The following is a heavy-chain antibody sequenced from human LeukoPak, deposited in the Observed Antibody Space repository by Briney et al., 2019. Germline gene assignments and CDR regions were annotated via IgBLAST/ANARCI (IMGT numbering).Heavy chain of an antibody. CDR3: ARGAKWGGNWFDP. V-gene: IGHV4-34*01. J-gene: IGHJ5*02. CDR2: INHSGST. Sequence: SSETLSLTCAVYGGSFSGHYWSWIRQPPGKGLEWIGEINHSGSTNYNPSLKSRVTISVDTSKNQFSLKLSSVTAADTAVYYCARGAKWGGNWFDPWGQGTLVTVSS. D-gene: IGHD2-8*01. CDR1: GGSFSGHY.